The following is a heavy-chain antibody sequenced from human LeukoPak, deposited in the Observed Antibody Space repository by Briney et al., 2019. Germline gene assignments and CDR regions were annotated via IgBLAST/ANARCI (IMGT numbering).Heavy chain of an antibody. Sequence: SETLSLTCTVSGGSISSGGYYWSWIRQHPGKGLEWIGYIYYSGSTYYNPSLKSRVTISVDTSKNQFSLKLSSVTAADTAVYYCARGSYDFRNWFDPWGQGTLVTVSS. CDR2: IYYSGST. CDR3: ARGSYDFRNWFDP. J-gene: IGHJ5*02. CDR1: GGSISSGGYY. V-gene: IGHV4-31*03. D-gene: IGHD3-3*01.